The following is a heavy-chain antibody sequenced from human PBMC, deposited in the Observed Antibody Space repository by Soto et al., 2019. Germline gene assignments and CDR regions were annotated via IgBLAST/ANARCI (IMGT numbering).Heavy chain of an antibody. J-gene: IGHJ4*02. CDR2: IYQSGST. Sequence: TLSLTCAVSGDSISSGGYSWNWIRQAPGKGLEWIGYIYQSGSTYYTPSLKIRVTISADTSNNQFSLRLNSVTAADTAVYYCARQHYYDSSGYYTWNWGQGTLVTVS. V-gene: IGHV4-30-2*03. CDR1: GDSISSGGYS. D-gene: IGHD3-22*01. CDR3: ARQHYYDSSGYYTWN.